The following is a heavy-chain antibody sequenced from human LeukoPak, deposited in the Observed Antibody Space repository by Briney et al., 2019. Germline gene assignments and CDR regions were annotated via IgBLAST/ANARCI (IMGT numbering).Heavy chain of an antibody. D-gene: IGHD1-26*01. J-gene: IGHJ5*01. V-gene: IGHV4-4*07. Sequence: PLETLSLTCTVSGGSIGDYYWTWIRQPAGSGLEWVGRIYASGTTTYNPSLQSRVTSSLDTSNRQFSLKLTSVTAADTALYYCSRGVSGSYYDSWGQGTLVTVSS. CDR1: GGSIGDYY. CDR2: IYASGTT. CDR3: SRGVSGSYYDS.